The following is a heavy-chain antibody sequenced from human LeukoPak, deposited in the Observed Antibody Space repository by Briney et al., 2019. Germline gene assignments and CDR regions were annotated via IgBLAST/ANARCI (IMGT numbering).Heavy chain of an antibody. D-gene: IGHD3/OR15-3a*01. J-gene: IGHJ4*02. CDR2: ISSKGHST. CDR1: VFTFSSFV. CDR3: ARDLPTWTFRAYCAN. V-gene: IGHV3-64*04. Sequence: GGSLRLSCSASVFTFSSFVMHWVRQAPGKGLEYVSAISSKGHSTYYADSVKGRFTITRDNAENSLYLQMNSLRAEDTAVYYCARDLPTWTFRAYCANWGQGTLVTVSS.